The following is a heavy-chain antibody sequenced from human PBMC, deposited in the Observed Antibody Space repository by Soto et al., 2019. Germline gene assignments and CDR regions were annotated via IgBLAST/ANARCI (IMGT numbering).Heavy chain of an antibody. D-gene: IGHD1-26*01. CDR3: ARDLHLAYSGNYYVWFDP. CDR2: IYYSGST. J-gene: IGHJ5*02. CDR1: GGSISSYY. V-gene: IGHV4-59*01. Sequence: PSETLSLTCTVSGGSISSYYWSCIRQPPGKGLEWIGYIYYSGSTNYNPSLKSRVTISVDTSKNQFSLKLSSVTAADTAVYYCARDLHLAYSGNYYVWFDPWGQGTLVTVSS.